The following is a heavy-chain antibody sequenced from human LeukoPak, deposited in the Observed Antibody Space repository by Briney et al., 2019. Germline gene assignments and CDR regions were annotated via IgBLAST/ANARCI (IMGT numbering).Heavy chain of an antibody. V-gene: IGHV1-2*02. J-gene: IGHJ4*02. CDR1: GYTFTGYY. CDR3: AREGGDSSGYLSDY. CDR2: INPNSGGT. Sequence: GASVKVSCKASGYTFTGYYMHWVRQAPGQGLEWMGWINPNSGGTNYAQKFQGRVTMTRDTSISTAYMELSRLRSDDTDVYYCAREGGDSSGYLSDYWGQGTLVTVSS. D-gene: IGHD3-22*01.